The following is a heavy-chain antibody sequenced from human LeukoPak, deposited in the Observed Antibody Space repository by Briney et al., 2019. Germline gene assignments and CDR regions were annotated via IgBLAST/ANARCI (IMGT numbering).Heavy chain of an antibody. D-gene: IGHD6-13*01. CDR3: ARADSSSWSGSDY. J-gene: IGHJ4*02. CDR1: GYTFTGYY. Sequence: AASVKVSCKASGYTFTGYYMHWVRQAPGQGLEWMGWISAYNGNTNYAQKLQGRVTMTTDTSTSTAYMELRSLRSDDTAVYYCARADSSSWSGSDYWGQGTLVTVSS. CDR2: ISAYNGNT. V-gene: IGHV1-18*04.